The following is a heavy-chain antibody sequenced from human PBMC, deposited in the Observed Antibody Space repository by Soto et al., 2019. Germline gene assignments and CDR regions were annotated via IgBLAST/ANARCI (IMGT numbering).Heavy chain of an antibody. D-gene: IGHD4-4*01. J-gene: IGHJ6*02. Sequence: QVQLQESGPGLVKPSQTLSLTCTVSGGSITSGDFYWSWIRQHPGKGLEWIGLMFYSGRTSYNPSLKGRVIISVDTYKNHFSLTLSSVTAADTAVYYCARGFYSNYDYYGMDVWGQGTTVTVSS. CDR1: GGSITSGDFY. CDR2: MFYSGRT. CDR3: ARGFYSNYDYYGMDV. V-gene: IGHV4-31*03.